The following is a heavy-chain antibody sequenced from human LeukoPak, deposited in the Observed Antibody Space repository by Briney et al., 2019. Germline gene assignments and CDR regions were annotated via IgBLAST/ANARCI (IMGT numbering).Heavy chain of an antibody. D-gene: IGHD3-10*01. CDR1: GFTFSSYA. CDR2: ISGSGGST. V-gene: IGHV3-23*01. J-gene: IGHJ4*02. Sequence: GGSLRLSCAASGFTFSSYAMSWVRQAPGKGLEWVSAISGSGGSTYYADSVKGRFTISRDNSKNTLYLQMNSLRAEDTAVYYCAKGRRPYGSGSYISIDYWGQGTLVTVSS. CDR3: AKGRRPYGSGSYISIDY.